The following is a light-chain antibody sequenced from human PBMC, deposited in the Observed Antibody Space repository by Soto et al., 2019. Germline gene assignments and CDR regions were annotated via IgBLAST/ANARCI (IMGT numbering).Light chain of an antibody. CDR1: HSIGRW. J-gene: IGKJ1*01. V-gene: IGKV1-5*03. CDR3: QQYNAPTWT. Sequence: DTPMTQSPSTLSASVGDRVTITCRASHSIGRWLAWYQQKPGSAPKLLIYEASSLQSGVPSRFSGSGSGTEFTLTISSLQPDDFATYYCQQYNAPTWTFGRGTKVDIK. CDR2: EAS.